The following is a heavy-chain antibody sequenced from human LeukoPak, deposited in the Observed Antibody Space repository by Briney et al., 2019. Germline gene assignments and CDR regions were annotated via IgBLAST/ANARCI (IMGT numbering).Heavy chain of an antibody. CDR2: INPSGGST. CDR3: AKERDIVVVPAAPTPLLY. Sequence: ASVNVSCKASGYTFTSYYMHWVRQAPGQGLEWMGVINPSGGSTSYAQKFQGRVTMTRDMSTSTVYMELSSLRSEDTAVYYCAKERDIVVVPAAPTPLLYWGQGTLVTVSS. CDR1: GYTFTSYY. V-gene: IGHV1-46*01. J-gene: IGHJ4*02. D-gene: IGHD2-2*01.